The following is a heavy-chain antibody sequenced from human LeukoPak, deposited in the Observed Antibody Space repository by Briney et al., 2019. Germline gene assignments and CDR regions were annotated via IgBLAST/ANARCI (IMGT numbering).Heavy chain of an antibody. CDR1: GGSISSGSYY. V-gene: IGHV4-61*02. CDR2: IYPSGNT. CDR3: AREDSGSYYNYYYFYMDV. Sequence: SETLSLTCIVSGGSISSGSYYWSWIRQPAGKGLEWIGRIYPSGNTNYNPSLKSRVTLSVDTSKTQFSLRLSSVTAADTAVYYCAREDSGSYYNYYYFYMDVWGKGTTVTISS. D-gene: IGHD3-10*01. J-gene: IGHJ6*03.